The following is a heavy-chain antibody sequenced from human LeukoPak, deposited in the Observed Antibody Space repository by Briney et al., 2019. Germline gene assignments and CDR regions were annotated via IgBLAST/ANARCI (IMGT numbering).Heavy chain of an antibody. CDR1: GFTFSTSA. CDR2: ISGSGGST. J-gene: IGHJ4*02. D-gene: IGHD5-18*01. CDR3: AKQGIQLWLPYY. V-gene: IGHV3-23*01. Sequence: PGGSLRLSCAASGFTFSTSAMSWVRQGPGKGLEWVSSISGSGGSTYYADSVKGRFTISRDNSRNTLYLQMNSLRAEDTAVYYCAKQGIQLWLPYYWGQGALVTVSS.